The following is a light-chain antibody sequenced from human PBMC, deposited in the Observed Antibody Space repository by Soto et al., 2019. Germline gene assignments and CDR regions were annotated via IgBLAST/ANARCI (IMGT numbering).Light chain of an antibody. CDR1: QSVSSN. Sequence: EIVITQSPATLSVSPGERATLSCRASQSVSSNLAWYQQKPGQAPRLLIYDASNRATGIPARFSGSGSGTDFTLTISSLEPEDFAVYYCQQRSDWPYTFGQGTRLEIK. CDR3: QQRSDWPYT. J-gene: IGKJ5*01. V-gene: IGKV3-11*01. CDR2: DAS.